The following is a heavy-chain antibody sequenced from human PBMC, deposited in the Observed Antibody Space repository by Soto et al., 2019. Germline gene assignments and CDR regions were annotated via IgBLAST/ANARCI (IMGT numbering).Heavy chain of an antibody. V-gene: IGHV3-66*01. J-gene: IGHJ6*02. CDR3: ARDLSSDHAMDV. CDR1: GFTVSSNY. CDR2: IYSGGST. Sequence: HPGGSLRLSCAASGFTVSSNYMNWVRQAPGKGLEWVSVIYSGGSTYYADSVKGRFTISRDNSKNTLYLQMNSLRAEDTAVYYCARDLSSDHAMDVWGQGTTVTVSS.